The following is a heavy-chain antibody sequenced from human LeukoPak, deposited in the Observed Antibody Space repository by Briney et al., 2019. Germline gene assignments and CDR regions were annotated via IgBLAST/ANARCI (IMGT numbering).Heavy chain of an antibody. CDR3: ARGWIVVPAASPYYYSMDV. Sequence: SETLSLTCAVYGGSFSGYYWSWIRQPPGKGLEWIGEINHSGSTNYNPSLRSRVAISVDTSKNQFSLKLSSVTAADTAVYYCARGWIVVPAASPYYYSMDVWGQGTTVTVSS. V-gene: IGHV4-34*01. CDR2: INHSGST. D-gene: IGHD2-2*01. J-gene: IGHJ6*02. CDR1: GGSFSGYY.